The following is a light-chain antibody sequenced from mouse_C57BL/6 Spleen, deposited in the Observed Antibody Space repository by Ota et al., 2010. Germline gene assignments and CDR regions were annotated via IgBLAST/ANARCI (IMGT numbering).Light chain of an antibody. CDR2: HGT. Sequence: DILMTQSPSSMSVSLGDTVSITCHASQGISSNIGWLQQKPGKSFKGLIYHGTNLEDGVPSRFSGSGSGADYSLTISSLESEDFADYYCLQRNAYPRTFGGGTKLEIK. V-gene: IGKV14-100*01. J-gene: IGKJ1*01. CDR1: QGISSN. CDR3: LQRNAYPRT.